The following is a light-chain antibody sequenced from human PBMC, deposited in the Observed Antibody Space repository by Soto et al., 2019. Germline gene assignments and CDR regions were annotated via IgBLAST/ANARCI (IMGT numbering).Light chain of an antibody. V-gene: IGLV2-8*01. CDR3: SSFAGRTPYV. J-gene: IGLJ1*01. CDR2: EVS. Sequence: QSVLTQPPSASGSPGQSVTISCTGTSSDVGGYNDVSWSQQHPGKAPKLIIYEVSKRPSGVPDRFSGSKSGNTASLTVSGLQAEDEADYYCSSFAGRTPYVFGTGTKVTVL. CDR1: SSDVGGYND.